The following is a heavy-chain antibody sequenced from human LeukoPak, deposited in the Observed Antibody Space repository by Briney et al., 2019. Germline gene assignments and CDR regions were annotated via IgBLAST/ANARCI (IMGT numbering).Heavy chain of an antibody. Sequence: PSETLSLTCTVSGGSISSSSYYWGWIRQPPGKGLEWISSISSSTTIYYADSVKGRFTVSRDNAKNSLYLQMDSLRDEDTAVYYCARVPSSGSYYGYFDYWGQGTLVTVSS. CDR1: GGSISSSSYY. J-gene: IGHJ4*02. CDR3: ARVPSSGSYYGYFDY. CDR2: ISSSTTI. V-gene: IGHV3-69-1*01. D-gene: IGHD1-26*01.